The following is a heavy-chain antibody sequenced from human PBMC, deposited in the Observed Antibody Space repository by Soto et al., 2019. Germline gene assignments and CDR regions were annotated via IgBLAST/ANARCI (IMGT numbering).Heavy chain of an antibody. V-gene: IGHV3-48*01. D-gene: IGHD2-8*02. CDR2: ISYGCGDTI. CDR3: VRDVGYCTAGKCYAWFDP. Sequence: EAQLVESGRGLVQPGWARRLSCAASGFSFTSHSINWVRQAPVEGLELVSFISYGCGDTIYYAESVKGRFPISRDKAKSLVYLQMTSLRAEDTALYYCVRDVGYCTAGKCYAWFDPWGQGTLVTVSS. CDR1: GFSFTSHS. J-gene: IGHJ5*02.